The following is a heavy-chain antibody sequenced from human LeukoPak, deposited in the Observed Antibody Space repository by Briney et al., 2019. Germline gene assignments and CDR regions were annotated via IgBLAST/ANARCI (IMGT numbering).Heavy chain of an antibody. J-gene: IGHJ3*02. CDR2: ISGSGGST. V-gene: IGHV3-23*01. Sequence: TGGSLRLSCAASGFTFNNYAMSWVRQAPGKGLEWVSAISGSGGSTYYADSVKGRFTISRDNSKNTLYLQMNSLRAEDTAVYYCAKFSGGSCSFGAFDIWGQGTMVTVSS. D-gene: IGHD2-15*01. CDR1: GFTFNNYA. CDR3: AKFSGGSCSFGAFDI.